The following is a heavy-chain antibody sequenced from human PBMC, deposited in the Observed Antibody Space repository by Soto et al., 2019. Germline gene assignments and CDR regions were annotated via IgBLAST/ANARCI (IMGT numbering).Heavy chain of an antibody. V-gene: IGHV3-30*18. CDR1: GFTFSSYG. J-gene: IGHJ4*02. CDR3: AKDLTVTTHGVLDY. CDR2: ISYDGSNK. D-gene: IGHD4-17*01. Sequence: GASLRLSCAASGFTFSSYGMHWVRQAPGKGLEWVAVISYDGSNKYYADSVKGRFTISRDNSKNTLYLQMNSLRAEDTAVYYCAKDLTVTTHGVLDYWGQGTLVTVSS.